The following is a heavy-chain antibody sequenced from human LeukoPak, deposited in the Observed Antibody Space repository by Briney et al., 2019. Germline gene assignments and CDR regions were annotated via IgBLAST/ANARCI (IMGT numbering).Heavy chain of an antibody. V-gene: IGHV4-4*07. CDR3: ARDRSDGSGYYGYYFDY. J-gene: IGHJ4*02. Sequence: PSETLSLTCSVSGGSISGYSWSWIRQPAGKGLEWIGRIYSSETTNYNPSLRSRVTISVDTSKNQFSLRLSSVTAADTAVYYCARDRSDGSGYYGYYFDYWGQGTLVSVSS. CDR2: IYSSETT. CDR1: GGSISGYS. D-gene: IGHD3-22*01.